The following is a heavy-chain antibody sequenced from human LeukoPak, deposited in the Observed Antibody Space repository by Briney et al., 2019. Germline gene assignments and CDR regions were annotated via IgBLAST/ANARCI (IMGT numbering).Heavy chain of an antibody. J-gene: IGHJ3*02. D-gene: IGHD3-22*01. Sequence: GGSLRLSCAASGFTFSDYYMSWIRQAPGKGLEWVSYITGSGSTIYYADSVKGRFTISRDNAKNSLYLQMNSLRAEDTAVYYCAGHYDSSGYRVDVFDIWGQGTMVTVSS. CDR3: AGHYDSSGYRVDVFDI. CDR1: GFTFSDYY. V-gene: IGHV3-11*04. CDR2: ITGSGSTI.